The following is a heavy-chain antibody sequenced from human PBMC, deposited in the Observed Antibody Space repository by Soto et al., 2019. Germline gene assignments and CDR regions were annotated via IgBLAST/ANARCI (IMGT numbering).Heavy chain of an antibody. D-gene: IGHD2-21*02. CDR2: VNPSGGHT. V-gene: IGHV1-46*01. J-gene: IGHJ4*02. CDR1: GDTFTEYY. CDR3: ARGGHVLVVTAALDY. Sequence: QVQLMQSGAEVKKPGASVKVSCKASGDTFTEYYIHWVQQAPGQGLEWMGTVNPSGGHTTYAQHFLGRVTMTRDTATSTLYMELTSLTSEDTAVYYCARGGHVLVVTAALDYWDQGTLVTVSS.